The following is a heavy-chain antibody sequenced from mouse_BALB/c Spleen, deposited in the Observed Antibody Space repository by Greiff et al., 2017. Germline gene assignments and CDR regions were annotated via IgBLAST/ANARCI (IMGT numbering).Heavy chain of an antibody. D-gene: IGHD2-10*01. J-gene: IGHJ3*01. V-gene: IGHV2-4-1*01. CDR3: ARGAYYGNGFAY. CDR1: GFSLTSYG. Sequence: VQLQQSGPGLVQPSQSLSITCTVSGFSLTSYGVHWVRQSPGKGLEWLGVIWSGGSTDYNAAFISRLSISKDNSKSQVFFKMNSLQADDTAIYYCARGAYYGNGFAYWGQGTLVTVSA. CDR2: IWSGGST.